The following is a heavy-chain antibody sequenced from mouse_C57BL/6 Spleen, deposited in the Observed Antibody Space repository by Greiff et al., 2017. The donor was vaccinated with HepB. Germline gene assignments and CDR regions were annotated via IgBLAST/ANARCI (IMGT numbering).Heavy chain of an antibody. CDR1: GYTFTDYY. D-gene: IGHD2-4*01. CDR2: IYPGSGNT. J-gene: IGHJ1*03. CDR3: ARRGNYDPYWYFDV. Sequence: VQLQQSGAELVRPGASVKLSCKASGYTFTDYYINWVKQRPGQGLEWIARIYPGSGNTYYNEKFKGKATLTAEKSSSTAYMQLISLPSADSAVYFCARRGNYDPYWYFDVWGTGTTVTVSA. V-gene: IGHV1-76*01.